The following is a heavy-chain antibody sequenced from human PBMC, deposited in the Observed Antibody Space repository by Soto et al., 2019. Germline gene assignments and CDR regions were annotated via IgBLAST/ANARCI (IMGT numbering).Heavy chain of an antibody. CDR3: ASHFRDDYKALGY. D-gene: IGHD4-4*01. Sequence: SETLSLTCAVSGDSIIGTHWWSWVRRPPGKGLEFIGETHHSRGTNYNPSLRSRVTMSLDKSKNQLSLILYSVTAADTGVYYCASHFRDDYKALGYWGQGTLVTVSS. V-gene: IGHV4-4*02. J-gene: IGHJ4*02. CDR2: THHSRGT. CDR1: GDSIIGTHW.